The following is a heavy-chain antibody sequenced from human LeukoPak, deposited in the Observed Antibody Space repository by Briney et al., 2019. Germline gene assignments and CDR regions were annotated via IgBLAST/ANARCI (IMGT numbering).Heavy chain of an antibody. CDR1: GFTFDDYA. CDR3: ARDGPHRYGMDV. CDR2: ISWNSGSI. Sequence: GGSLRLSCAASGFTFDDYAMHWVRQAPGKGLEWVSGISWNSGSIGYADSVKGRFTISRDNAKNSLYLQMNSLRAEDTAVYYCARDGPHRYGMDVWGQGTTVTVSS. V-gene: IGHV3-9*01. J-gene: IGHJ6*02.